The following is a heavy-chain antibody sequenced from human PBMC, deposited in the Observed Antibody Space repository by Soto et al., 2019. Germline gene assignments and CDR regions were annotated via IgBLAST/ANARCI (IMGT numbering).Heavy chain of an antibody. CDR1: GGSFSGYY. CDR3: AREDRPASRQIAADRWFYYYGMDV. CDR2: INHSGST. V-gene: IGHV4-34*01. D-gene: IGHD6-13*01. J-gene: IGHJ6*02. Sequence: SETLSLTCAVYGGSFSGYYWSWIRQPPGKGLEWIGEINHSGSTNYNPSLKSRVTISVDTSKNQFSLKLSSVTAADTAVYYCAREDRPASRQIAADRWFYYYGMDVWGQGTTVTVSS.